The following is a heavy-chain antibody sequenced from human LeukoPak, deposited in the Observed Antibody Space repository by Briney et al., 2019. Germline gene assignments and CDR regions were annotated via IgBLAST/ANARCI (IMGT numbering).Heavy chain of an antibody. V-gene: IGHV3-21*01. CDR3: ARGRPNYYGSGSYLLAFDY. J-gene: IGHJ4*02. CDR1: GFTFSNYA. D-gene: IGHD3-10*01. CDR2: ISSSSSYI. Sequence: GGSLRLPCAASGFTFSNYAMSWVRQAPGKGLEWVSSISSSSSYIYYADSVKGRFTISRDNAKNSLYLQMNSLRAEGTAVYYCARGRPNYYGSGSYLLAFDYWGQGTLVTVSS.